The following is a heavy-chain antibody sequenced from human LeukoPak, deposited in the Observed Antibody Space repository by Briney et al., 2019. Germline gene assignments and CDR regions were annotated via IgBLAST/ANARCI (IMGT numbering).Heavy chain of an antibody. V-gene: IGHV1-2*02. CDR2: INPNSGGT. CDR3: ATGPYCSSTSCYRGDYYYYGMDV. Sequence: GASVKVSCKASGYTFTGYYMHWVRQAPGQGLEWMGGINPNSGGTNYAQKFQGRVTMTSDTSISTAYMELSRLRSDDTAVYYCATGPYCSSTSCYRGDYYYYGMDVWGQGTTVTVSS. J-gene: IGHJ6*02. D-gene: IGHD2-2*01. CDR1: GYTFTGYY.